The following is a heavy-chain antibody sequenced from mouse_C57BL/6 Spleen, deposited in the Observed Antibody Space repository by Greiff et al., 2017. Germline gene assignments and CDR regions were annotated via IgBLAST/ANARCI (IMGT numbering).Heavy chain of an antibody. CDR1: GYTFTSYW. V-gene: IGHV1-69*01. J-gene: IGHJ1*03. Sequence: QVQLQQPGAELVMPGASVKLSCKASGYTFTSYWMHWVKQRPGQGLEWIGEIDPSDSYTNSNQKFKGKSTLTVDKSSSTAYMQLSSLTSEDSAVYYCARSTTVVAKNFDVWGTGTTVTVSS. D-gene: IGHD1-1*01. CDR2: IDPSDSYT. CDR3: ARSTTVVAKNFDV.